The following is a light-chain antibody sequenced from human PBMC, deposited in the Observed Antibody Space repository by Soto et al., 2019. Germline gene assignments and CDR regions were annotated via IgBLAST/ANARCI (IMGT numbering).Light chain of an antibody. CDR2: DAS. V-gene: IGKV3D-15*01. CDR1: QSISDT. CDR3: QQYGSSSIT. J-gene: IGKJ5*01. Sequence: EIVMTQSPATLSVSPGGRATLSCRASQSISDTLAWYQQKPGQTPRLLIYDASTRATGIPARFSGSGSGTDFTLTISRLEPEDFAVYYCQQYGSSSITFGQGTRLEI.